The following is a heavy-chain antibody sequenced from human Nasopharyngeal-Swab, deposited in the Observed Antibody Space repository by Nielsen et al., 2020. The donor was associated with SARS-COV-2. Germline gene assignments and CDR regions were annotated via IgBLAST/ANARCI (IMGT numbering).Heavy chain of an antibody. D-gene: IGHD3-3*01. CDR2: ISSSSSYI. CDR1: GFTFSSYS. Sequence: GESLKLSFSSSGFTFSSYSMNWVRQAPGKGLEWVSSISSSSSYIYYADAVKGRFTISRDNAKNSLYLQMNSLRAEDTSVYYCARDRPYYDFWSGSAFDIWGQGTMVTVSS. V-gene: IGHV3-21*01. J-gene: IGHJ3*02. CDR3: ARDRPYYDFWSGSAFDI.